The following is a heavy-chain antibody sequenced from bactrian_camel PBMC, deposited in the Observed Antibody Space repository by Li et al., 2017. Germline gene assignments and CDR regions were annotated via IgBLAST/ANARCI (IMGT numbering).Heavy chain of an antibody. CDR3: AADQRPTYGCPATNTNAYTY. Sequence: HVQLVESGGGSVQAGGSLRLSCKYRYGMLCMAWFRQAPGKEREGLASLDSGGSTRLADSAKGRFTISRDFIKDTLYLQMTSLKPEDTAMYYCAADQRPTYGCPATNTNAYTYWGQGTQVTVS. CDR1: YGMLC. D-gene: IGHD1*01. V-gene: IGHV3S53*01. J-gene: IGHJ4*01. CDR2: LDSGGST.